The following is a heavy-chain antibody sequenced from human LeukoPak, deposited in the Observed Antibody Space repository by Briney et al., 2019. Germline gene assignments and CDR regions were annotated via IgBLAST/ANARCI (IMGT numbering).Heavy chain of an antibody. J-gene: IGHJ4*02. CDR1: GFTFSAYA. CDR3: ARATVGLDY. V-gene: IGHV3-23*01. Sequence: GGSLRLSCAASGFTFSAYAMSWVRQAPGKGLEWVSAITPTGDSTYYADSVKGRFTISRDNSRNTVYLQMSSLRAEDTAVYYCARATVGLDYWGQGTLVTVSS. CDR2: ITPTGDST. D-gene: IGHD3-10*01.